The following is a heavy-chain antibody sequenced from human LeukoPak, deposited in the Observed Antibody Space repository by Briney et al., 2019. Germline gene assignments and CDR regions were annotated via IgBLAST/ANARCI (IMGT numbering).Heavy chain of an antibody. V-gene: IGHV4-39*07. CDR3: AWFGTYYFDY. CDR1: GGSISSSSYY. J-gene: IGHJ4*02. CDR2: IYYSGNT. D-gene: IGHD3-10*01. Sequence: SETLSLTCTVSGGSISSSSYYWGWIRQPPGKGLEWIGSIYYSGNTYYNPSLKSRVTISVDTSKNQFSLKLSSVTAADTAVYYCAWFGTYYFDYWGQGTLVTVSS.